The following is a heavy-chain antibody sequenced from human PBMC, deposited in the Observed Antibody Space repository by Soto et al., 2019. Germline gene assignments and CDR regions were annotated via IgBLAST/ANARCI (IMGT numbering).Heavy chain of an antibody. J-gene: IGHJ3*02. CDR1: GFSFTTYV. Sequence: GGSLRLSCAASGFSFTTYVMHWVRQAPGKGLEWVAVISHDGSYKYYGDAVKGRFTISRDTSKNAVYLEMNSLRPEGTAVYYCAKGLLAIVGTTLPRDAFNIWGQGTMVTVSS. D-gene: IGHD1-26*01. V-gene: IGHV3-30*18. CDR3: AKGLLAIVGTTLPRDAFNI. CDR2: ISHDGSYK.